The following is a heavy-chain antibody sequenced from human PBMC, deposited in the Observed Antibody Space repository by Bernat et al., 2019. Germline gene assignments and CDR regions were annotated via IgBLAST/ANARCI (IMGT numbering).Heavy chain of an antibody. CDR1: GGSFSGYY. J-gene: IGHJ6*02. CDR2: INHSGST. D-gene: IGHD3-10*01. V-gene: IGHV4-34*01. CDR3: ARKVLWFGELLNGMDV. Sequence: QVQLQQWGAGLLKPSETLSLTCAVYGGSFSGYYWSWIRQPPGKGLEWIGEINHSGSTNYNPSLKNRVTISVDTSENQFSLKLSSVTAADTAVYYCARKVLWFGELLNGMDVWGQGTTVTVSS.